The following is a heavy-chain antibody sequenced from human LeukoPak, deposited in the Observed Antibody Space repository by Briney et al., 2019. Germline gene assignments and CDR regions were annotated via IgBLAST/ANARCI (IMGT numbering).Heavy chain of an antibody. CDR2: INSNGITT. D-gene: IGHD2-2*01. Sequence: GGSLRLSCAASGFTFSSYWMHWVRQAPGKGLMWVSRINSNGITTDYADSVKGRFTISRDNAKNTLHLQTNSPRDEDSAVYFCVRGIGYCSTTITCRDYWGQGTLVTVSS. J-gene: IGHJ4*02. CDR3: VRGIGYCSTTITCRDY. CDR1: GFTFSSYW. V-gene: IGHV3-74*01.